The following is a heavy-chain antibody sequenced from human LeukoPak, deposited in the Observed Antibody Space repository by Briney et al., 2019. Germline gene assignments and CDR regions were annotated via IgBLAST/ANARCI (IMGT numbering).Heavy chain of an antibody. CDR2: ISLAGQT. J-gene: IGHJ4*02. CDR3: SRESGPFCPFGY. D-gene: IGHD1-26*01. Sequence: SGTLSPTCGVSGGSISGTNWCSWVRQPPGQCLEWIGEISLAGQTNYNPSLNGRVTMSLDKSSNQPSIHMTSVTAADTPTYFCSRESGPFCPFGYWGQGTLVIVSS. CDR1: GGSISGTNW. V-gene: IGHV4-4*02.